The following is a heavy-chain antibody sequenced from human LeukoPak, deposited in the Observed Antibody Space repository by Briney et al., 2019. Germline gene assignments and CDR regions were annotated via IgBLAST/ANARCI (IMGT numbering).Heavy chain of an antibody. D-gene: IGHD4-11*01. Sequence: PSETLSLTCAVSGYSIRSGDYWGWIRQSPGKELEWIGSIYHSGSTHYNPSLKSRVTISVDTSKNQFSLMLSSVTAADTAVYYCARNRSLTTTPGFDHWGQGTLVTVSS. CDR1: GYSIRSGDY. CDR2: IYHSGST. J-gene: IGHJ4*02. CDR3: ARNRSLTTTPGFDH. V-gene: IGHV4-38-2*01.